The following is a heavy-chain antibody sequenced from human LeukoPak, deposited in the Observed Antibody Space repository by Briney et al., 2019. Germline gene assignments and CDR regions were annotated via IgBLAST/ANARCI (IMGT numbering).Heavy chain of an antibody. V-gene: IGHV3-21*01. J-gene: IGHJ4*02. Sequence: GGSLRLSCAASGFTFSSYGMNWVRQAPGKGLEWVSSISSGNTYIYYADSVKGRFTISRDNAKNSLYLQMNTLRAEDTAVYYCARVRDCGGGSCFSYLDYWGQGTLVTVSS. CDR2: ISSGNTYI. D-gene: IGHD2-15*01. CDR3: ARVRDCGGGSCFSYLDY. CDR1: GFTFSSYG.